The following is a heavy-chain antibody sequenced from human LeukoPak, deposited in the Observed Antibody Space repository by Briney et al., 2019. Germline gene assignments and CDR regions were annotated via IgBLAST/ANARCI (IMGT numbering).Heavy chain of an antibody. D-gene: IGHD2-2*01. CDR1: GGSIGSGRYY. CDR3: ARNITSVIPAGYFDY. J-gene: IGHJ4*02. V-gene: IGHV4-39*01. CDR2: IYNTWST. Sequence: SETLSLTCSVSGGSIGSGRYYWAWIRQPPGKGLEWIGSIYNTWSTSYNPSLKSRATMSVDTSKNQFSLRLSSVTAADTAVYYCARNITSVIPAGYFDYWGQGTLVTVSS.